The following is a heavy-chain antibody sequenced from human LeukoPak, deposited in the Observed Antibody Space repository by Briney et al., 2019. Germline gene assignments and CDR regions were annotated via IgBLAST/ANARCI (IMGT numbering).Heavy chain of an antibody. J-gene: IGHJ4*02. Sequence: PGGSLRLSCAASGFTVSSNYMSWVRQAPGKGLEWVSVIYSGGSTYYADSVKGRFTISRDNAKNSLYLQMNSLRAEDTAVYYCAKASYGDYTFDYWGQGTLVTVSS. D-gene: IGHD4-17*01. CDR2: IYSGGST. CDR1: GFTVSSNY. CDR3: AKASYGDYTFDY. V-gene: IGHV3-53*01.